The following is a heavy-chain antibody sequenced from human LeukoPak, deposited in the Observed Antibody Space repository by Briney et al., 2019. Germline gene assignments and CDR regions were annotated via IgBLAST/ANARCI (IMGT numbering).Heavy chain of an antibody. V-gene: IGHV3-7*01. CDR1: GFSFSSNW. Sequence: GGSLRLSCAAPGFSFSSNWMGWVRQAPGKGLEWVAHIKRDGSQKYYLDSVKGRFTISRDNAKNSLYLQLNSLRVEDTAVYYCARLGLEVGGPNWFDPWGQGTLVTVSS. CDR3: ARLGLEVGGPNWFDP. CDR2: IKRDGSQK. D-gene: IGHD1-1*01. J-gene: IGHJ5*02.